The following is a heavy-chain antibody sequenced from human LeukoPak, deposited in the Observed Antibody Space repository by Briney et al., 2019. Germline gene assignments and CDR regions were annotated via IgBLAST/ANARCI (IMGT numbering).Heavy chain of an antibody. CDR2: ISGSGGST. CDR1: GFTFSTYA. Sequence: PGGSLRLSCAASGFTFSTYAVTWVRQAPGKGLEWVSAISGSGGSTYYADSVKGRFTISRDNSKNTLYLQMNSLRAEDTVVYYCAKEAGSTYSYGYAVGYYYYYYGMDVWGQGTTVTVSS. V-gene: IGHV3-23*01. D-gene: IGHD5-18*01. J-gene: IGHJ6*02. CDR3: AKEAGSTYSYGYAVGYYYYYYGMDV.